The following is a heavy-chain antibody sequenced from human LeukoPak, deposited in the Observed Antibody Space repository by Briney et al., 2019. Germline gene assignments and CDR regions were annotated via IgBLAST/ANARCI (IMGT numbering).Heavy chain of an antibody. D-gene: IGHD2-15*01. CDR2: IRGSGSISGSGSRI. V-gene: IGHV3-23*01. CDR1: GFTFTPYA. J-gene: IGHJ4*02. CDR3: VKDYCTSSSCSLPAY. Sequence: PGGSLRLSCAASGFTFTPYAMAWVRQAQGKGLEWVSGIRGSGSISGSGSRIYYADSVKGRFTISRDNSNNTLYLHMNSLRADDTAIYYCVKDYCTSSSCSLPAYWGQGTVVSVSS.